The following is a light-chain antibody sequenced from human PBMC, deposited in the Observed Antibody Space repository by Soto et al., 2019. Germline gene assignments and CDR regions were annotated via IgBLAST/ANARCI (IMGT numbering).Light chain of an antibody. CDR2: DVS. CDR1: SSDVGGYNY. V-gene: IGLV2-14*01. J-gene: IGLJ2*01. Sequence: QSALTQPASVSGSPGQSITISCTGTSSDVGGYNYVSWYQQHPGKAPKLMIYDVSNRPSGVSNRFSGSKSGNTASLTISGLQAEDEADYYCGSYPSSNSLLFGGGTKVTVL. CDR3: GSYPSSNSLL.